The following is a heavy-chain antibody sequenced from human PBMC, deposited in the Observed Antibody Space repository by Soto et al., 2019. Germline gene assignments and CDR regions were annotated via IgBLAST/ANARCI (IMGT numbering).Heavy chain of an antibody. J-gene: IGHJ6*02. CDR1: GYTFTSYG. D-gene: IGHD2-2*01. Sequence: ASVKVSCKASGYTFTSYGISWVRQAPGQGLEWMGWISAYNGNTNYAQKLQGRVTMTTDTSMSTAYMELRSLRSDDTAVYYCARGPLGYQLLFYHYYGMDVWGQGTTVTVSS. V-gene: IGHV1-18*04. CDR2: ISAYNGNT. CDR3: ARGPLGYQLLFYHYYGMDV.